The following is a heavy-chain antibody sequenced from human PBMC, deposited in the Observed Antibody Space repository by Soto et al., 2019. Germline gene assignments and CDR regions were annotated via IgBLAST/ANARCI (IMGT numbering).Heavy chain of an antibody. CDR3: AKGGWKGSGSGAD. CDR2: ISGSGGST. D-gene: IGHD6-19*01. J-gene: IGHJ4*02. V-gene: IGHV3-23*01. CDR1: GFTFSSYA. Sequence: EVQLLESGGGLVQPGGSLRLSCAASGFTFSSYAMSWVRQAPGKGLEWVSAISGSGGSTYYADSVKGRFTISRDNSKNTLYLQINSLRAEDTAVYYCAKGGWKGSGSGADWGQGTLVTVSS.